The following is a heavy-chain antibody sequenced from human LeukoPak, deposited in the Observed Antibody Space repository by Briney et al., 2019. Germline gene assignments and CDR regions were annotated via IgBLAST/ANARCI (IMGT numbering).Heavy chain of an antibody. J-gene: IGHJ3*02. V-gene: IGHV5-51*01. D-gene: IGHD2-21*02. CDR1: GDSFTSYW. CDR3: ASLSVVVTAHDAFDI. Sequence: GESLKISCKGSGDSFTSYWIGWVRQMPGKGLEWMGIIYPGDSDTRYSPSFQGQVTISADKSISTAYLQWSSLKASDTAMYYCASLSVVVTAHDAFDIWGQGTMVTVSS. CDR2: IYPGDSDT.